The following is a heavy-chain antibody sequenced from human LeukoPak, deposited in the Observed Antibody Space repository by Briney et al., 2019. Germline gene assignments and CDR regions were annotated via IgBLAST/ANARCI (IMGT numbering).Heavy chain of an antibody. CDR2: IYYSGST. V-gene: IGHV4-61*05. CDR1: GGSISSSSYY. J-gene: IGHJ4*02. Sequence: SETLSLTCTVSGGSISSSSYYWGWIRQPPGKGLEWIGYIYYSGSTNYNPSLKSRVTISVDTSKNQFSLKLSSVTAADTAVYYCARGGYNFDFDYWGQGTLVTVSS. CDR3: ARGGYNFDFDY. D-gene: IGHD5-24*01.